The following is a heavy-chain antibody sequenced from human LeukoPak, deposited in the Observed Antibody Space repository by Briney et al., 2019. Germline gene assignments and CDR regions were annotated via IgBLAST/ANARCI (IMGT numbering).Heavy chain of an antibody. CDR3: ARGWDSSSLDRYNWFDP. CDR2: ISSLNGDT. CDR1: GYTFTGYG. V-gene: IGHV1-18*01. J-gene: IGHJ5*02. D-gene: IGHD6-13*01. Sequence: ASVKVSCKTSGYTFTGYGISWVRQAPGQGLEWMAWISSLNGDTKYAQKFQGRVTVTTDRSTSTAYMELRSLRSGDTAVYSCARGWDSSSLDRYNWFDPWGQGTLVTVSS.